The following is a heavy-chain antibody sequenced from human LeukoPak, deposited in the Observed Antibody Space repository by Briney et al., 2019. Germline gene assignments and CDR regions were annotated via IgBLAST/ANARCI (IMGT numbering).Heavy chain of an antibody. Sequence: PSQTLSLTCTVSGGSISSYYWSWIRQPPGKGLEWIGYIYYSGSTNYNPSLKSRVTISVDTSKDQFSLKLSSVTAAGTAVYYCARGPYCSSTSCPGDWFDPWGQGTLVTVSS. CDR2: IYYSGST. CDR1: GGSISSYY. J-gene: IGHJ5*02. CDR3: ARGPYCSSTSCPGDWFDP. V-gene: IGHV4-59*01. D-gene: IGHD2-2*01.